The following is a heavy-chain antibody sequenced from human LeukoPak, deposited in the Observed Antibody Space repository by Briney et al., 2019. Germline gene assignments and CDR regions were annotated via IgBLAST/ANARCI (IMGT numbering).Heavy chain of an antibody. CDR1: GFTFSNAW. CDR3: ARGWSADY. V-gene: IGHV4-34*01. CDR2: INHSGST. Sequence: PGGSLRLSCAASGFTFSNAWMSWVRQAPGKGLEWIGEINHSGSTNYNPSLKSRVTISVDTSKNQFSLKLSSVTAADTAVYYCARGWSADYWGQGTLVTVSS. J-gene: IGHJ4*02. D-gene: IGHD2-8*02.